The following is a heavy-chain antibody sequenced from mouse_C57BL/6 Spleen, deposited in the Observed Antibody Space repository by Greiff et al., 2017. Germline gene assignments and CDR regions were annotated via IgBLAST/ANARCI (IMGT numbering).Heavy chain of an antibody. V-gene: IGHV1-15*01. D-gene: IGHD2-4*01. J-gene: IGHJ2*01. CDR1: GYTFPDYE. CDR2: IDPETGGT. CDR3: TSYDYGYYFDY. Sequence: LVESGAELVRPGASVTLSCKASGYTFPDYEMHWVKQTPVHGLEWIGAIDPETGGTAYNQKFKGKAILTADKSSSTAYMELRSLTSEASAVYYCTSYDYGYYFDYWGQGTTLTVSS.